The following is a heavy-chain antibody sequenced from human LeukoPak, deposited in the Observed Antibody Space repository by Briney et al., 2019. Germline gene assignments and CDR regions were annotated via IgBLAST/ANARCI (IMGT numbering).Heavy chain of an antibody. CDR2: IWYDGSNK. V-gene: IGHV3-33*01. CDR1: GFTFRNYG. CDR3: ATLRSDSSGWYYFDY. Sequence: GRSLRLSCAVSGFTFRNYGMHWVRQAPGKGLEWVALIWYDGSNKYYADSVKGRFTISRDNSKNMLYLQMNSLRTEDTAVYYCATLRSDSSGWYYFDYWGQGTLVTVSS. J-gene: IGHJ4*02. D-gene: IGHD6-19*01.